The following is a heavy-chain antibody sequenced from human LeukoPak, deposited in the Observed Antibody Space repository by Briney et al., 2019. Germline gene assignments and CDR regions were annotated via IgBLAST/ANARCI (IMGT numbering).Heavy chain of an antibody. CDR3: ARGQILNDY. J-gene: IGHJ4*02. Sequence: AAVKVSCKASGYTFTEYYMHWVRQAPGQGLEWMGWINPNSGGANYAEKFQGRVTMTRDTSISTANMELSRLRYDDTALYYCARGQILNDYWGQGTLVTDSS. CDR2: INPNSGGA. CDR1: GYTFTEYY. V-gene: IGHV1-2*02.